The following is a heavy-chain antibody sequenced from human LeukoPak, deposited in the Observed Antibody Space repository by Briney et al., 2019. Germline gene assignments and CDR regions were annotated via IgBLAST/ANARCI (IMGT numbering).Heavy chain of an antibody. Sequence: PSGTLSLTCAVSGGSISSSNWWSWVRQPPGKGLEWIGEIYHSGSTNYNPSLKSRVTISVDKSKNQFSLKLSSMTAADTAVYYCARDRFGDGYNFLFHYWGQGTLVTVSS. CDR3: ARDRFGDGYNFLFHY. CDR2: IYHSGST. D-gene: IGHD5-24*01. J-gene: IGHJ4*02. CDR1: GGSISSSNW. V-gene: IGHV4-4*02.